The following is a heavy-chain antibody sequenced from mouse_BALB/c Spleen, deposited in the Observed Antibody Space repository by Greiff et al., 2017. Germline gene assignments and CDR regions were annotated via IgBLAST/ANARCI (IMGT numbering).Heavy chain of an antibody. CDR1: GFTFSSFG. CDR3: ARFSDGYYVYFDV. J-gene: IGHJ1*01. CDR2: ISSGSSTI. V-gene: IGHV5-17*02. Sequence: EVKLVESGGGLVQPGGSRKLSCAASGFTFSSFGMHWVRQAPEKGLEWVAYISSGSSTIYYADTVKGRFTISRDNPKNTLFLQMTSLRSEDTAMYYCARFSDGYYVYFDVWGAGTTVTVSS. D-gene: IGHD2-3*01.